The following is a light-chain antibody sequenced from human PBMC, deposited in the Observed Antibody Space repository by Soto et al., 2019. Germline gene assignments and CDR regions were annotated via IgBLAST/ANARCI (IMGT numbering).Light chain of an antibody. J-gene: IGKJ4*01. V-gene: IGKV3-20*01. Sequence: EIVLTQSPGTLSLSPGERATLSCRASQSISSSYLALAWYQQKPGQAPRLLIYAASSRATGIPDRFSGSGSGTDFTLTISRLEPEDFAVYYCQQYGSSPLTLGGGTKVEIK. CDR3: QQYGSSPLT. CDR2: AAS. CDR1: QSISSSY.